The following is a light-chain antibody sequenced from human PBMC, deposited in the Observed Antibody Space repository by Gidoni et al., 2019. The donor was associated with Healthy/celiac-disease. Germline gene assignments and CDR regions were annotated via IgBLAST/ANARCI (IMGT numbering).Light chain of an antibody. J-gene: IGKJ3*01. CDR1: QSLLHSNGYNY. CDR2: LGS. Sequence: DIVMTQSPLSLPVTPGEPASISCRSSQSLLHSNGYNYLDWYLQKPVQSPQLLIYLGSNRASGVPDRFSGSGSGTDFTLKISRVEAEDVGVYYCMQALQTRGFTFGPXTKVDIK. CDR3: MQALQTRGFT. V-gene: IGKV2-28*01.